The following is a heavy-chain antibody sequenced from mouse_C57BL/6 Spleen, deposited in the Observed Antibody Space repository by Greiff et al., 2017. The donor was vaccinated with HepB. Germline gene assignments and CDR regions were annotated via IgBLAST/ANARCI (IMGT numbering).Heavy chain of an antibody. CDR1: GYTFTEYT. Sequence: VQVVESGAELVKPGASVKLSCKASGYTFTEYTIHWVKQRPGQGLEWIGWVYPGSGSIKYNEKFKDKATLTADKSSSTVYMELSRLTSDDSAVYFCARHEDGGGYYFDYWGQGTTLTVSS. V-gene: IGHV1-62-2*01. CDR3: ARHEDGGGYYFDY. J-gene: IGHJ2*01. CDR2: VYPGSGSI.